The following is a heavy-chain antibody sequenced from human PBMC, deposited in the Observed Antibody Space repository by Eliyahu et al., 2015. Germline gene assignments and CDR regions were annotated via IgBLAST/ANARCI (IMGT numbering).Heavy chain of an antibody. V-gene: IGHV3-7*04. D-gene: IGHD1-26*01. J-gene: IGHJ4*02. CDR1: GFSFSDNW. Sequence: EVQLVESGGGLVQPGGSLRLSXVASGFSFSDNWMGWVRQAPGKGLEWVAIVNKDGSFKDYVDSVKGRFTISRDNIKNSLSLQMSSLRAEDTAVYYCTKDRGYYSFDYWGQGTLVTVSS. CDR2: VNKDGSFK. CDR3: TKDRGYYSFDY.